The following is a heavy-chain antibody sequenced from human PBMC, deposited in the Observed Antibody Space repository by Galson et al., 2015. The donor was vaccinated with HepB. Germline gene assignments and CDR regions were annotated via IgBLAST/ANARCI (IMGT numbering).Heavy chain of an antibody. Sequence: TLSLTCAVYGGSFSGYYWSWIRQPPGKGLEWIGEINHSGSTNYNPSLKSRVTISVDTSKNQFSLKLSSVTAADTAVYYCARDARPTIFGVVIMEVGNRDRPRGWFDPWGQGTLVTVSS. V-gene: IGHV4-34*01. CDR1: GGSFSGYY. CDR3: ARDARPTIFGVVIMEVGNRDRPRGWFDP. J-gene: IGHJ5*02. D-gene: IGHD3-3*01. CDR2: INHSGST.